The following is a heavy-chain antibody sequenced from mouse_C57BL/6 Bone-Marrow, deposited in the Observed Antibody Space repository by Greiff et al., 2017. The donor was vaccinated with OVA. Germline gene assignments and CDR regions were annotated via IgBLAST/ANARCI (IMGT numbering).Heavy chain of an antibody. J-gene: IGHJ2*01. CDR1: GYAFSSSW. Sequence: QVQLQQSGPELVKPGDSVKISCKASGYAFSSSWMNWVKQRPGKGLEWIGRIYPGDGDTNYNGKFKGKATLTADKSSSTAYMHLSSLTSEDSAVYFCARGEGYYYGFFDYWDQGTTLTVSS. V-gene: IGHV1-82*01. CDR3: ARGEGYYYGFFDY. D-gene: IGHD1-1*01. CDR2: IYPGDGDT.